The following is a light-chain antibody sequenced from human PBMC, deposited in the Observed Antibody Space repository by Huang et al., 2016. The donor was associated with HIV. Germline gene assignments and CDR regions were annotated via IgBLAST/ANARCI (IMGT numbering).Light chain of an antibody. V-gene: IGKV3-15*01. Sequence: EIVMTQSPATLSVSPGERATLSCRASQSISNDLAWYQQKPGQAPRLLVYGAINRPTGIPVGFSGSESGTEFTLTISSLQSEDFAVYYCQQYNDWPWTFGQGTKVEIK. CDR1: QSISND. J-gene: IGKJ1*01. CDR3: QQYNDWPWT. CDR2: GAI.